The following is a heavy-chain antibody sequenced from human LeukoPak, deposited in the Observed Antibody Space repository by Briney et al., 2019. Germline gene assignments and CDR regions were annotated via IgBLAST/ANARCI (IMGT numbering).Heavy chain of an antibody. J-gene: IGHJ6*03. Sequence: GASVKVSCKASGYIFTGYYMHWVRQAPGQGLEWMGWINPNSGDTNYAQKFQGRVTMTRDTSISTAYMELSRLRSDDTAVYYCARGVYGSGSPDVYMDVWGKGTTVTISS. CDR3: ARGVYGSGSPDVYMDV. CDR2: INPNSGDT. CDR1: GYIFTGYY. D-gene: IGHD3-10*01. V-gene: IGHV1-2*02.